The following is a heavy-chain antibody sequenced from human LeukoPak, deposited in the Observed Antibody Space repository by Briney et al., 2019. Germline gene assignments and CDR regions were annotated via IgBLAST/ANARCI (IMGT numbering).Heavy chain of an antibody. Sequence: GASVKVSCKASGYTFTSYGISWVRQAPGQGLEWMGWISAYNGNTNYAQKLQGRVTMTTDTSTSTAYMELSSLRSEDTAVYYCARDPGAEMATIGIAAFDIWGQGTMVTVSS. CDR2: ISAYNGNT. CDR3: ARDPGAEMATIGIAAFDI. CDR1: GYTFTSYG. V-gene: IGHV1-18*01. D-gene: IGHD5-24*01. J-gene: IGHJ3*02.